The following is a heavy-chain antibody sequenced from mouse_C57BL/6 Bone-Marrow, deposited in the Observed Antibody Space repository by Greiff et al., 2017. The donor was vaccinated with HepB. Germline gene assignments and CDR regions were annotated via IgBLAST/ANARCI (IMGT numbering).Heavy chain of an antibody. V-gene: IGHV1-72*01. CDR2: IDPNSGGT. CDR3: ARSREAGKVWFAY. Sequence: VQLQQPGAELVKPGASVKLSCKASGYTFTSYWMHWVKQRPGRGLEWIVRIDPNSGGTKYNEKFKSKATLTVDKPSSTAYMQLSSLTSDDSAVYYCARSREAGKVWFAYWGQGTLVTVSA. J-gene: IGHJ3*01. CDR1: GYTFTSYW.